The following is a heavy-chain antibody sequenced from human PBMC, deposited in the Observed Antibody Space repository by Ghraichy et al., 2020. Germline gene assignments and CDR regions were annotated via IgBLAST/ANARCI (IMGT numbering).Heavy chain of an antibody. J-gene: IGHJ3*01. V-gene: IGHV4-59*11. Sequence: SETLSLTCTVSGDSITNHYWSWVRQPPGKGLEWIGFIYYRGSTSSNPSLKNRVTISVDTSKRDIYLRLNSVTAADTAVYYCAREKWLSPNAFDLWGQGTLVTVSS. D-gene: IGHD6-19*01. CDR3: AREKWLSPNAFDL. CDR2: IYYRGST. CDR1: GDSITNHY.